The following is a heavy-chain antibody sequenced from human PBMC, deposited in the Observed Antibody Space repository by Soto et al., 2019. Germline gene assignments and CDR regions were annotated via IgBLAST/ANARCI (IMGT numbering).Heavy chain of an antibody. J-gene: IGHJ4*02. Sequence: QITLKEAGPTLVKPTQTLTLTCSFSGFSLITSGVGVGWIRQPPGKALEWLALIYWDDDKGYSTSLKGRLTITKDTSRNQVVLKMTNMEPADTATYYCAHTMAPRIFDYWGQGTLVTVSS. CDR2: IYWDDDK. CDR3: AHTMAPRIFDY. CDR1: GFSLITSGVG. V-gene: IGHV2-5*02.